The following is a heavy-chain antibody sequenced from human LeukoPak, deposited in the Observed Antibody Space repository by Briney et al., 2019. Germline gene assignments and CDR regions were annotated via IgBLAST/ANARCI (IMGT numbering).Heavy chain of an antibody. V-gene: IGHV1-69*04. J-gene: IGHJ5*02. CDR3: AREAGIAVAPGWFDP. D-gene: IGHD6-19*01. CDR2: IIPILGIA. CDR1: GGTFSSYT. Sequence: SVKVSYKASGGTFSSYTISWVRQAPGQGLEWMGRIIPILGIANYAQKFQGRVTITADKSTSTAYMELSSLRSEDTAVYYCAREAGIAVAPGWFDPWGQGTLVTVSS.